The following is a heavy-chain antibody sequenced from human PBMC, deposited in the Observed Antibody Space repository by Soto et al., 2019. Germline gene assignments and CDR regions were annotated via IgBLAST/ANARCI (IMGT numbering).Heavy chain of an antibody. J-gene: IGHJ4*02. V-gene: IGHV3-9*01. D-gene: IGHD6-19*01. CDR2: MSWNGANI. CDR3: AKDAGRQWLDSGLDY. Sequence: EVQLVESGGGLVQPGRSLRLSCAASGVTFDDYAMHWVRQAPGKGLEWVSGMSWNGANIGYVDSVRGRFTISRDKAKNTLSLPMNNLRPEDTALSSCAKDAGRQWLDSGLDYWGQGTRVTVSS. CDR1: GVTFDDYA.